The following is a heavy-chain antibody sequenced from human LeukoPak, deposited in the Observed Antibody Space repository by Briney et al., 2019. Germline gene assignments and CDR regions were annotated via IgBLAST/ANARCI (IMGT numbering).Heavy chain of an antibody. CDR2: INHSGST. D-gene: IGHD5-24*01. CDR1: GGSFSGYY. Sequence: SETLSLTCAVYGGSFSGYYWSWIRHPPGKGLEWIGEINHSGSTDYNPSLKSRVTISVDTSKNQFSLKLSSVTAADTAVYYCARGGRWLQLRSVDYWGQGTLVTVSS. V-gene: IGHV4-34*01. J-gene: IGHJ4*02. CDR3: ARGGRWLQLRSVDY.